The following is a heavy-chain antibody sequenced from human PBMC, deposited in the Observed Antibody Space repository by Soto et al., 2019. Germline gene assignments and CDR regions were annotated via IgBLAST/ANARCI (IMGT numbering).Heavy chain of an antibody. CDR3: AREASEAAYFYY. CDR1: GFTFSDYY. V-gene: IGHV3-11*01. D-gene: IGHD6-13*01. J-gene: IGHJ4*02. CDR2: ISSSGNTI. Sequence: QVQLVESGGGLVKPGGSLRLSCAASGFTFSDYYMSWIRQAPGKGLEWVSYISSSGNTIYYADTVKGRFTISRDSAKNSLFLQMNSLRAEDTAVYYCAREASEAAYFYYWGQGTLVTVSS.